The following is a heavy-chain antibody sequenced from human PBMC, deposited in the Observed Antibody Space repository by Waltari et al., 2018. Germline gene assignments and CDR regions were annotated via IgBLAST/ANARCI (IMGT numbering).Heavy chain of an antibody. D-gene: IGHD6-13*01. CDR1: GYTFTSYA. J-gene: IGHJ6*02. Sequence: QVQLVQSGAEVKKPGASVKVSCKASGYTFTSYAMHWVRQAPGQRLEWMGWINAGNGNTKYSQKFQGRVTITSDTSASTAYMELSSLRSEDTAVYYCARDHVSSSWWNYYYYGMDVWGQGTTVTVSS. CDR2: INAGNGNT. V-gene: IGHV1-3*01. CDR3: ARDHVSSSWWNYYYYGMDV.